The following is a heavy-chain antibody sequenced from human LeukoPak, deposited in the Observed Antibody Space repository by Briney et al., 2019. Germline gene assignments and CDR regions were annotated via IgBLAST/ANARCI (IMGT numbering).Heavy chain of an antibody. CDR2: IYYSGST. CDR1: GGSISCGGHY. V-gene: IGHV4-39*01. D-gene: IGHD6-6*01. CDR3: ARRGASSSEEY. Sequence: KPSETLSLTCTVSGGSISCGGHYWGWIRQPPGKGLEWIGSIYYSGSTYYNPSLESRVTISVDTSKNQFSLKVSSVTAADTAVYYCARRGASSSEEYWGQGTLVIVSS. J-gene: IGHJ4*02.